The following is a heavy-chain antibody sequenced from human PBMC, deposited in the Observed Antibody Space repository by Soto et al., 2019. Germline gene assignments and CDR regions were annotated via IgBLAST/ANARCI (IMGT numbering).Heavy chain of an antibody. J-gene: IGHJ5*02. CDR1: GGSISNYY. CDR2: FYASGYT. CDR3: ARVGPWVPYYYDSSPYTFENWFDP. D-gene: IGHD3-22*01. V-gene: IGHV4-4*07. Sequence: SETLSLTCAVSGGSISNYYWSWIRQPAGKGLEWIGRFYASGYTNYNPSLKSRVTLSIDMTNNHVSLILNSVTAADTAVYYCARVGPWVPYYYDSSPYTFENWFDPWGQGTLVTVSS.